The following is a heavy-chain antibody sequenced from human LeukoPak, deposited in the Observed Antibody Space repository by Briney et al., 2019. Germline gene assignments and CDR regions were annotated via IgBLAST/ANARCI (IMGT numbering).Heavy chain of an antibody. CDR3: ARDQGEGWFGESYFDY. Sequence: ASVKVSCKASGYTFTSYAMHWVRQAPGQRLEWMGWINAGNGNTKYSQKFQGRVTITRDTSASTAYMELSSLRSEDTAVYYCARDQGEGWFGESYFDYWGQGTLVTVSS. CDR2: INAGNGNT. J-gene: IGHJ4*02. CDR1: GYTFTSYA. D-gene: IGHD3-10*01. V-gene: IGHV1-3*01.